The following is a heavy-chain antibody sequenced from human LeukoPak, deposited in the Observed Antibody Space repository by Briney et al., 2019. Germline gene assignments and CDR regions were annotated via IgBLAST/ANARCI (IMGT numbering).Heavy chain of an antibody. D-gene: IGHD2-2*01. J-gene: IGHJ4*02. CDR1: GFTFSSYG. CDR3: ATLAGGSTTHDY. Sequence: GGSLRLSCAASGFTFSSYGMHWVSQAPGKGLEWVAFIRYDGSNKYYADSVKGRFTISRDNSKNTLYLQMNSLRAEDTAVYYCATLAGGSTTHDYWGQGTLVTVSS. CDR2: IRYDGSNK. V-gene: IGHV3-30*02.